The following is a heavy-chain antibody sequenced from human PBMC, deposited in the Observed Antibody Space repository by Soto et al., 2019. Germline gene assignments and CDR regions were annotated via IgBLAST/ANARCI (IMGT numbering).Heavy chain of an antibody. CDR2: IIDSGGST. Sequence: GGSLRLSCAASGFTFSSCAMGWVRQAPGKGLEWVSDIIDSGGSTYYADAVKGRFTISRDNSKSTLYLQMNSLRAEDTAVYYCAIDRHRSGSPHPFDYWGQGTLVTVSS. J-gene: IGHJ4*02. CDR3: AIDRHRSGSPHPFDY. CDR1: GFTFSSCA. V-gene: IGHV3-23*01. D-gene: IGHD3-22*01.